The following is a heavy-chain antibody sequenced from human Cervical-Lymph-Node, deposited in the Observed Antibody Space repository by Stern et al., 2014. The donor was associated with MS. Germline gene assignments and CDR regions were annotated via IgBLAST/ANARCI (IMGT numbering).Heavy chain of an antibody. V-gene: IGHV3-30*04. CDR1: GFVFRRYA. CDR2: ISYDGRDK. CDR3: AKGGSGSYLD. J-gene: IGHJ4*02. Sequence: VQLVESGGGVVKPGRSLRLSCAASGFVFRRYALHWVRPAPGKGLEWVALISYDGRDKYYTDSVKGRFTVSRDNSNNTVDLEMNSLRLEDTAVYYCAKGGSGSYLDWGQGSLVTVSS. D-gene: IGHD1-26*01.